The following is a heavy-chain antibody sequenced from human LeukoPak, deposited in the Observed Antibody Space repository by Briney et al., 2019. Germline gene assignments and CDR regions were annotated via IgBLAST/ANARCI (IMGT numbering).Heavy chain of an antibody. Sequence: GGTLRLSCAASGFTFSSYSMNWVRQAAGKGLEWVSYITGSSSTINYADSVKGRFTISRDKAKNSLYLQMNSLRAEDTAVYYCARTGLGMYSFDSWGQGTLVTVSS. D-gene: IGHD3/OR15-3a*01. CDR3: ARTGLGMYSFDS. CDR1: GFTFSSYS. V-gene: IGHV3-48*01. J-gene: IGHJ4*02. CDR2: ITGSSSTI.